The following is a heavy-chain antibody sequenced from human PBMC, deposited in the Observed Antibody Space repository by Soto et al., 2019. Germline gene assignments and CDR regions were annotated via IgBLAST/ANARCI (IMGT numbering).Heavy chain of an antibody. CDR2: IIPIFGTE. Sequence: GASVKVSCKASGGTFCSFAISWVRQAPGQGLEWMGGIIPIFGTENHAQKFQGRVTITADESTSTAYMELSSLRSEDTAVYYCARDNYDDSSGYYSRFDSWGQGTLVTVSS. V-gene: IGHV1-69*13. J-gene: IGHJ4*02. D-gene: IGHD3-22*01. CDR1: GGTFCSFA. CDR3: ARDNYDDSSGYYSRFDS.